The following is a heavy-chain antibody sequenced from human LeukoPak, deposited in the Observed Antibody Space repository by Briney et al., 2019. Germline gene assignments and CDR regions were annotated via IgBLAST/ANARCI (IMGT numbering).Heavy chain of an antibody. CDR2: ISYDGSNK. CDR1: GFTFSSYA. Sequence: GGSLRLSCAASGFTFSSYAMHWVRQAPGKGLEWVAVISYDGSNKYYADSVKGRFTISRDNSKNTLYLQMNSLRAEDTAVYYCARDVTYYDFWSGPDYWGQGTLVTVSP. V-gene: IGHV3-30-3*01. CDR3: ARDVTYYDFWSGPDY. J-gene: IGHJ4*02. D-gene: IGHD3-3*01.